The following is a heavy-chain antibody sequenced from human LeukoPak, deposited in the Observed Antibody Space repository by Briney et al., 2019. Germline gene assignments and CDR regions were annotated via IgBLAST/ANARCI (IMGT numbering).Heavy chain of an antibody. V-gene: IGHV3-7*01. CDR2: IKQDGSEK. Sequence: LSRGSLRLSCAASGFTFSSYWMSWVRQAPGKGLEWVANIKQDGSEKYYMDSVKGRFTISRDNAKNSLYLQMNSLRAEDTAVYYCARYGVAPAAYYYYYMDVWGKGTTVTVSS. CDR1: GFTFSSYW. CDR3: ARYGVAPAAYYYYYMDV. D-gene: IGHD2-2*01. J-gene: IGHJ6*03.